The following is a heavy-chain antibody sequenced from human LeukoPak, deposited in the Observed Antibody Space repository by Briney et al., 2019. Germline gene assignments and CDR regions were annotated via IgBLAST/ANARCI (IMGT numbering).Heavy chain of an antibody. D-gene: IGHD3-10*01. CDR2: IRSKANSYAT. Sequence: PGGSLRLSCAASGFTFSGSAMHWVRQASREGLEWVGRIRSKANSYATAYAASVKGRFTISRDDSKNTAYLQMNSLKTEDTAVYYCTRLDYYGSGSYPVGWGQGTLVTVSS. J-gene: IGHJ4*02. CDR3: TRLDYYGSGSYPVG. V-gene: IGHV3-73*01. CDR1: GFTFSGSA.